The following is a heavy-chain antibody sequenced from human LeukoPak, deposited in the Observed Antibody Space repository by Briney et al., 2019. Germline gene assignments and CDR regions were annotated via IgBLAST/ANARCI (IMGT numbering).Heavy chain of an antibody. V-gene: IGHV4-30-4*01. CDR3: AREGSGIAVAGNGFGP. CDR2: IYYSGST. Sequence: PSETLSLTCTVSGGSISSGDYYWSWIRQPPGKGLEWIGYIYYSGSTYYNPSLKSRVTISVDTSKNQFSLKLSSVTAADTAAYYCAREGSGIAVAGNGFGPWGQGTLVTVSS. D-gene: IGHD6-19*01. CDR1: GGSISSGDYY. J-gene: IGHJ5*02.